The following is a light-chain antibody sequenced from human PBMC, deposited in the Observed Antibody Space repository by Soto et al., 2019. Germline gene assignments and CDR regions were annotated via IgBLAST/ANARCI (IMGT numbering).Light chain of an antibody. Sequence: DVQLTQSPSSLSASVGDRVTITCRASQSISSYLNWYQQKPGRAPKLLISAASSLPSGVPSRFSGRGSGTDFTLTISSLQPEDFATYYCQQSYSTPDTFGQGTKLEI. CDR3: QQSYSTPDT. CDR2: AAS. V-gene: IGKV1-39*01. J-gene: IGKJ2*01. CDR1: QSISSY.